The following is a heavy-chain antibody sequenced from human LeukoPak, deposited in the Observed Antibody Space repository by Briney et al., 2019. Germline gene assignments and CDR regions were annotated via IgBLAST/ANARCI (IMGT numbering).Heavy chain of an antibody. CDR2: IKEDGSER. V-gene: IGHV3-7*01. CDR3: AKGPH. CDR1: GFTFSRSW. J-gene: IGHJ4*02. Sequence: GLSQRLSCAASGFTFSRSWMSWVRQAPGKGLEWVANIKEDGSERFYVDSVKGRFIISRDNAKDSLYLQMNSLRGEDTAVYYCAKGPHWDQGTLVTVSS.